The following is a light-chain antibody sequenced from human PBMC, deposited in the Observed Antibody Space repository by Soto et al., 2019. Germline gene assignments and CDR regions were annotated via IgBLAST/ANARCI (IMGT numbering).Light chain of an antibody. CDR3: QQRSNWPRT. J-gene: IGKJ1*01. V-gene: IGKV3D-20*02. CDR1: QSVSNDF. CDR2: GXY. Sequence: EIVMTQSPATLSVSPGERATLSCRASQSVSNDFLAWYQQTTGXXXRXXXXGXYSRATGIPDRFSGSGSGTDFTLTISSLEPEDFAVYYCQQRSNWPRTFGQGTKVDIK.